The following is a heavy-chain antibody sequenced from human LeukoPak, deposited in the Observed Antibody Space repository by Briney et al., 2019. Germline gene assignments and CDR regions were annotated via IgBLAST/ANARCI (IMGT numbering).Heavy chain of an antibody. D-gene: IGHD3-22*01. J-gene: IGHJ4*02. CDR2: INHSGST. CDR1: GGSFSGYY. Sequence: PSETLSLTCAVYGGSFSGYYWSWIRQPPGKGLKWIGEINHSGSTNYNPSLKSRVTISVDTSKNQFSLKLSSVTAADTAVYYCASYSYYYDSSGYFDYWGQGTLVTVSS. CDR3: ASYSYYYDSSGYFDY. V-gene: IGHV4-34*01.